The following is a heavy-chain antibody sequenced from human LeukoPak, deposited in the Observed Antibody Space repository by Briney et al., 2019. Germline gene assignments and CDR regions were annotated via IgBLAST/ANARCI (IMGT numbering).Heavy chain of an antibody. V-gene: IGHV4-61*01. Sequence: VKPTETLSLTCTVSDDSVSSSRYYWTWIRQPPGKGLEWIGYIYHGSATYNPSLESRLTLSMDTSKNQYSLKMTSVTAADTAVYYCAREGGRQWLVSGALDSWGQGTLVTVSS. D-gene: IGHD6-19*01. CDR1: DDSVSSSRYY. CDR2: IYHGSA. J-gene: IGHJ5*01. CDR3: AREGGRQWLVSGALDS.